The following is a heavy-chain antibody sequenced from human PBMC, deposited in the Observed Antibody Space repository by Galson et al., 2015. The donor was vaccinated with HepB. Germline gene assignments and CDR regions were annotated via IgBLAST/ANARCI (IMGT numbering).Heavy chain of an antibody. CDR1: GFSFSAYS. V-gene: IGHV3-48*02. CDR2: ISSGSGTI. J-gene: IGHJ2*01. CDR3: ASVTAATGWYFDL. D-gene: IGHD1-7*01. Sequence: SLRLSCAASGFSFSAYSVNWVRQAPGKGLAWISYISSGSGTIYYADSVRGRFTISRDNAQNSLYLQMNSLRDEDTAVYFCASVTAATGWYFDLWGRGTLVTVSS.